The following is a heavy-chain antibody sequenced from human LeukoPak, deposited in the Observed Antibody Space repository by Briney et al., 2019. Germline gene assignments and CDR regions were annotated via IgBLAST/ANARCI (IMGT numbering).Heavy chain of an antibody. Sequence: PSETLSLTCTVSGGSISSYYWSWIRQPPGKGLEWIGYIYATGSTNYNPSLKSRVTISVDTSKNQFSLKLSSVTAADTAVYYCARDKRLPPTDDYYYYYYMDVWGKGTTVTVSS. J-gene: IGHJ6*03. V-gene: IGHV4-59*01. CDR1: GGSISSYY. CDR2: IYATGST. D-gene: IGHD4-11*01. CDR3: ARDKRLPPTDDYYYYYYMDV.